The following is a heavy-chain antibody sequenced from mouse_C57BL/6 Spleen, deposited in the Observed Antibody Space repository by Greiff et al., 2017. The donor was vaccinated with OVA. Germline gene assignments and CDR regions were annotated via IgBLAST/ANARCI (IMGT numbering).Heavy chain of an antibody. D-gene: IGHD2-10*02. V-gene: IGHV3-6*01. CDR3: ARDRVWAY. J-gene: IGHJ3*01. Sequence: EVKLVESGPGLVKPSQSLSLTCSVTGYSITSGYYWNWIRQFPGNKLEWMGYISYDGSNNYNPSLKNRISITRDTSKNQFFLKLNSVTTEDTATYYCARDRVWAYWGQGTLVTVSA. CDR2: ISYDGSN. CDR1: GYSITSGYY.